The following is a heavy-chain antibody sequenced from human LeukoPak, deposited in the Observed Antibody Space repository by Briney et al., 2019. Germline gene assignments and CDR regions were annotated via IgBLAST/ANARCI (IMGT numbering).Heavy chain of an antibody. D-gene: IGHD3-16*01. Sequence: ASVKVSCKASGGTFSSYAIGWVRQAPGQGLEWMGGIIPIFGTANYAQKFQGRVTITTDESTSTAYMELSSLRSEDTAVYYCARDLGKEWPALYADNWFDPWGQGTLVTVSS. CDR2: IIPIFGTA. CDR3: ARDLGKEWPALYADNWFDP. V-gene: IGHV1-69*05. CDR1: GGTFSSYA. J-gene: IGHJ5*02.